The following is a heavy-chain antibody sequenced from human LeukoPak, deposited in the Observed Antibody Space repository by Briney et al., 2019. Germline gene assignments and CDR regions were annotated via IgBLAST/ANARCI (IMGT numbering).Heavy chain of an antibody. CDR3: ARRHTPYSNYPAVAWAPFDY. CDR1: RGSISRSGYY. CDR2: INHSGST. D-gene: IGHD4-4*01. J-gene: IGHJ4*02. Sequence: SETLSLTCTVSRGSISRSGYYWSWIRQPPGTGLEWIGEINHSGSTNYNPSLKSRVTISVDTSKNQFPLKLSSVTAADTAVYYCARRHTPYSNYPAVAWAPFDYWGQGTLVTVSS. V-gene: IGHV4-39*06.